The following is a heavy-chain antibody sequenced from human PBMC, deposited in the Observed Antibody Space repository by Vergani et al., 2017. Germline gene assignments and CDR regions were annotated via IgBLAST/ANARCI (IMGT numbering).Heavy chain of an antibody. CDR3: ARGRVDNWYCDL. CDR2: IHNRGKT. V-gene: IGHV4-38-2*02. CDR1: GYSIGSGFY. D-gene: IGHD2-15*01. Sequence: QLQLQESGPGLVKPSETLSLTCSVSGYSIGSGFYWAWIRQSPGGGLQWLTSIHNRGKTYHNPSLKSRVSVSLDTSKNQFSLNLISVTAADTAVYYCARGRVDNWYCDLWVRGTLVTVSS. J-gene: IGHJ2*01.